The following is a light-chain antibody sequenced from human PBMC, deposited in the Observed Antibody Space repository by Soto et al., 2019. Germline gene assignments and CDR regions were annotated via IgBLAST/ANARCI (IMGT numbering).Light chain of an antibody. CDR2: QNV. CDR1: SSNIGGYNI. Sequence: QSVLTQPASVSGSPGQSITISCSGTSSNIGGYNIVSWYQQHPENATKVIIYQNVKRPSGVSLRFSASTSGVTANLAISGLQAEDAAQYYCCSYVGETTYVFGSGTKVTVL. V-gene: IGLV2-23*01. CDR3: CSYVGETTYV. J-gene: IGLJ1*01.